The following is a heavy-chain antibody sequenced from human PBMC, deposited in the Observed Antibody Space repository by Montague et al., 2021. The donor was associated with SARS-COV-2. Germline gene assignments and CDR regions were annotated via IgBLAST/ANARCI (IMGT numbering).Heavy chain of an antibody. D-gene: IGHD1-14*01. CDR1: GDSVSSNSVA. J-gene: IGHJ4*02. CDR3: TRSWGWKEPHYYFDH. CDR2: TYFRSKWYS. V-gene: IGHV6-1*01. Sequence: CAISGDSVSSNSVARNWNRQSPSRRPDRLGRTYFRSKWYSEYAFSVKGRITINADTSTNQFSLQVNSVTPEDTAIYYCTRSWGWKEPHYYFDHWGQGTLVIVSS.